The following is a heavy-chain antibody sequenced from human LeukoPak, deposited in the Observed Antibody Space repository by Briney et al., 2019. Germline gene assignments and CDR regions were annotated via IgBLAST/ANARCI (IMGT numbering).Heavy chain of an antibody. D-gene: IGHD6-13*01. J-gene: IGHJ5*02. CDR2: IIPIFGTA. CDR1: GGTFSSYA. V-gene: IGHV1-69*13. CDR3: ARDHRGIIVAAPQSWRFDP. Sequence: SVKVSCKASGGTFSSYAISWVRQAPGQGLEWMGGIIPIFGTANYAQKFQGRVAITADESTSTAYMELSSLRSEDTAVYYCARDHRGIIVAAPQSWRFDPWGQGTLVTVSS.